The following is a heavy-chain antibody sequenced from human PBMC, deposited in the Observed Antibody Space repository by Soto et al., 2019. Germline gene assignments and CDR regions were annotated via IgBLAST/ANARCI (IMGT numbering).Heavy chain of an antibody. CDR1: GFNFSDSA. CDR3: CGRGGDSLQDI. CDR2: IRSRAKKYAT. Sequence: EVQLVESGGDLVQPGGSLKLSCAGLGFNFSDSALHWVRQPSGKGLEWGGRIRSRAKKYATSYATPVKGRFHLSRDDSKNTAFLQMNSLRDADTGVYFCCGRGGDSLQDIWGQGTLVTVSS. V-gene: IGHV3-73*01. J-gene: IGHJ4*02. D-gene: IGHD4-17*01.